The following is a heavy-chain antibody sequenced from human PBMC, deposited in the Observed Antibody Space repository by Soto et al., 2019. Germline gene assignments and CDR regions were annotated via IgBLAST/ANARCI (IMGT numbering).Heavy chain of an antibody. V-gene: IGHV3-23*01. CDR2: ISGSGSST. CDR3: ARLAVAGAKDAFDI. J-gene: IGHJ3*02. Sequence: PGGSLRLSCAASGFTFSSYAMSWVRQVPGKGLEWVSAISGSGSSTYYADSVKGRFTISRDNSRNTLYLQMNSLRADDTALYYCARLAVAGAKDAFDIWGQGTMFTVSS. D-gene: IGHD1-26*01. CDR1: GFTFSSYA.